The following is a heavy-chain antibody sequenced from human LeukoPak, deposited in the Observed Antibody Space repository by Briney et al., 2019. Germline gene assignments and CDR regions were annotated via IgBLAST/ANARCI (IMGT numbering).Heavy chain of an antibody. V-gene: IGHV4-61*01. CDR2: IYYSGST. CDR3: ARVPRTMVRGVIILGFDP. Sequence: PSETLSLTCTVSGGSFSSGSYYWSWVRQPPGTGLEWIGYIYYSGSTNYNPSLKSRVTISVDTSKNQFSLKLSSVTAADTAVYYCARVPRTMVRGVIILGFDPWGQGTLVTVSS. CDR1: GGSFSSGSYY. D-gene: IGHD3-10*01. J-gene: IGHJ5*02.